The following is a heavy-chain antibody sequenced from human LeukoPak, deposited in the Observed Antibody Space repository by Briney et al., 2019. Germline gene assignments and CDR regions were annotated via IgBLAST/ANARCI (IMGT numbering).Heavy chain of an antibody. V-gene: IGHV1-2*02. D-gene: IGHD6-19*01. J-gene: IGHJ5*02. Sequence: ASVKVSCKASGYTFTGYYMHWVRQAPGQGLEWMGWINPNSGGTNYAQKFQGRVTMTRDTSISTAYMELSRLRSDDTAVYYCARGPHPGGWSKNWLDPWGQGTLVTVSS. CDR3: ARGPHPGGWSKNWLDP. CDR1: GYTFTGYY. CDR2: INPNSGGT.